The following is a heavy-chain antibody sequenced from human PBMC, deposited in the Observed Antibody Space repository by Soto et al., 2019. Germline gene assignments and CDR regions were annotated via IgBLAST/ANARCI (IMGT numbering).Heavy chain of an antibody. CDR2: INAGNCNT. D-gene: IGHD6-13*01. V-gene: IGHV1-3*01. CDR1: GYTXTRYA. J-gene: IGHJ5*02. Sequence: SXKVSFKTSGYTXTRYAINWVRQAPGQRLEWMGWINAGNCNTKYSQKFQGRVTITRDTSASTAYMELSSLRSEDTAVYYCAGSLYSSSWYWFDPWGQATLGTVSS. CDR3: AGSLYSSSWYWFDP.